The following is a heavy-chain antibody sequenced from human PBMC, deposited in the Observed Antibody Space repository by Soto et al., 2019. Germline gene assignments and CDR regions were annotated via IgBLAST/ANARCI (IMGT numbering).Heavy chain of an antibody. CDR1: GFPFSDYG. J-gene: IGHJ4*02. V-gene: IGHV3-33*01. CDR2: IGHDGNNQ. D-gene: IGHD3-16*01. Sequence: QVLLGDSGGGVVQPGGSLRLSCVASGFPFSDYGMHWVHQAPGKGLEWVAVIGHDGNNQHYADSVKGRFAISRDNSKNTLYLQMNSLRSEDTAVYYCARDLRVGHYFDYWGQGTLVTVSS. CDR3: ARDLRVGHYFDY.